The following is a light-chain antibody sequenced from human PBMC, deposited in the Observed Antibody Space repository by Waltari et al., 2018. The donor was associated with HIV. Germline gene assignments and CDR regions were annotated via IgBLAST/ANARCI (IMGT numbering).Light chain of an antibody. CDR2: RNN. V-gene: IGLV1-47*01. J-gene: IGLJ2*01. CDR1: SSNIGTNY. Sequence: QSVLTQPPSASGTPGQSVTISCSGTSSNIGTNYVYWYQQFPGTAPKLLIYRNNKRPSGVPDRFSGAKSGTSASLDISGLRSDDEAEYYCAAWDDTLTDVFGGGTKLTVL. CDR3: AAWDDTLTDV.